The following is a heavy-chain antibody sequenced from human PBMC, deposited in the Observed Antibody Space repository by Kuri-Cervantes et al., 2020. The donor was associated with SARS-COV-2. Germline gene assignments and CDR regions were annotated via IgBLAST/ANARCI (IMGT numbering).Heavy chain of an antibody. CDR1: GGSISSSSYY. V-gene: IGHV4-39*01. CDR3: ARHARGWYRDDY. Sequence: SETRSLTCTVSGGSISSSSYYWGWIRQPPGKGLEWIVSIYYSGSTYYTPSLKSRVTISVDTSKNHFSLKLSPVTAANTAVYYCARHARGWYRDDYWGQGTRVTVSS. D-gene: IGHD6-19*01. J-gene: IGHJ4*02. CDR2: IYYSGST.